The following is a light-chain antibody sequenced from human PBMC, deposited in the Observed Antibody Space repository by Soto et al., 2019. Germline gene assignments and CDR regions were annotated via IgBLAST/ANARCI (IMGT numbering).Light chain of an antibody. CDR3: QSYDSSLSGFYV. CDR1: SSNIGAGYD. J-gene: IGLJ1*01. Sequence: QSVLTQPPSMSGAPGQRVTISCTGSSSNIGAGYDVHWYQQLPGTAPKLLIYGNSNRPSGVPDRFSGSKSGTSASLAITGLQAEDEADYYRQSYDSSLSGFYVFGTGTKLTVL. CDR2: GNS. V-gene: IGLV1-40*01.